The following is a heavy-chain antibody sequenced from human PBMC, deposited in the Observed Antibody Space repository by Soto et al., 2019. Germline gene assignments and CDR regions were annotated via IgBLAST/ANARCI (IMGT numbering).Heavy chain of an antibody. CDR3: AKAPSGSGSPYFDY. CDR1: GFTFSSYA. CDR2: ISVSGVST. D-gene: IGHD3-10*01. J-gene: IGHJ4*02. V-gene: IGHV3-23*01. Sequence: PGGSLRLSCAASGFTFSSYAMSWVRQAPGKGLEWVSTISVSGVSTYYADSVKGRFTISRDNPKNTLYLQMNSLRAEDTAVYYCAKAPSGSGSPYFDYWGQGTLVTVSS.